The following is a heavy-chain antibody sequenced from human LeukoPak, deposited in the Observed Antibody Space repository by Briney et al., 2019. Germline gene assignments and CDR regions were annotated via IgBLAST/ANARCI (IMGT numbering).Heavy chain of an antibody. V-gene: IGHV1-18*01. Sequence: ASLKDSSKASRYTFTNYGPSWVRQTPGQGLERIGRISAYNSNTNNAHKLRGGVTLTTDTSTSTTYIELRSLRSDDTAVYYCARGPAKTATYDQYFHYMDVWGKGTTVTVSS. D-gene: IGHD3-16*01. CDR1: RYTFTNYG. J-gene: IGHJ6*03. CDR2: ISAYNSNT. CDR3: ARGPAKTATYDQYFHYMDV.